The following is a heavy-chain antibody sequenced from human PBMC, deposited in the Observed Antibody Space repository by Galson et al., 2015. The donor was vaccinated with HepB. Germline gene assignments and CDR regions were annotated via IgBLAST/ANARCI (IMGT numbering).Heavy chain of an antibody. Sequence: SLRLSCAVSGFTFSTYSMNWVRQAPGKGLEWVSNIGGSGRIIDYADSVKGRFTISRDNAKNSLYLQMNSLRGEDTAVYYCARGRTEGDRKYFVDTSGWSTPFDYWGQGTLVTVSS. V-gene: IGHV3-48*01. CDR3: ARGRTEGDRKYFVDTSGWSTPFDY. CDR1: GFTFSTYS. J-gene: IGHJ4*02. CDR2: IGGSGRII. D-gene: IGHD6-13*01.